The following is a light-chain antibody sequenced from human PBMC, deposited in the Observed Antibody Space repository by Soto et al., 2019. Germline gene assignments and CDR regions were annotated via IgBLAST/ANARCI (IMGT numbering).Light chain of an antibody. Sequence: IQMTQSPSTVSASVGDRVTITCRARQAVNSWVAWYQHKSGKAPKLLIYRAATLENGVPSRFSGSGSEPEFTLTISGLQPDDSGTYYCQQYYAYSYTLGQGTKVDSK. J-gene: IGKJ2*01. CDR1: QAVNSW. CDR2: RAA. V-gene: IGKV1-5*03. CDR3: QQYYAYSYT.